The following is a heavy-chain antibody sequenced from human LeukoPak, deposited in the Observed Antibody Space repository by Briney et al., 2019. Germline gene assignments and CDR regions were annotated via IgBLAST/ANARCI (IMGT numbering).Heavy chain of an antibody. V-gene: IGHV4-39*01. D-gene: IGHD3-3*01. J-gene: IGHJ4*02. CDR2: IYQSGSGSS. Sequence: SETLSLTCSVSGGSIISSNYYWGWIRQPPGKGLEWIGSIYQSGSGSSYYNPSLKSRVTISGYTSKNQFFLGLSSVTAADTAVYYCASTLRFLPYRRFDYWGQGTLVTVPS. CDR1: GGSIISSNYY. CDR3: ASTLRFLPYRRFDY.